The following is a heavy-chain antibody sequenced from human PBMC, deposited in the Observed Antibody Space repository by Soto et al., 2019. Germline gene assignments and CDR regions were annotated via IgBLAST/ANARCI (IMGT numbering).Heavy chain of an antibody. CDR2: ISGSGGST. CDR1: GFTFSSYA. Sequence: GGALRLSCAASGFTFSSYAMSWVRQAPGKGLEWVSAISGSGGSTYYADSVKGRFTISRDNSKNTLYLQMNSLRAEDTAVYYCAKGSGYDFWSGSPITPYYYGMDVWGQGTTVTVSS. D-gene: IGHD3-3*01. CDR3: AKGSGYDFWSGSPITPYYYGMDV. V-gene: IGHV3-23*01. J-gene: IGHJ6*02.